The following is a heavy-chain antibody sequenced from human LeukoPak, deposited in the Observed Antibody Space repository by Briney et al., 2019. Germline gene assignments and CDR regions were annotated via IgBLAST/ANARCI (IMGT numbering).Heavy chain of an antibody. CDR3: ARVEMASMRAFDI. CDR1: GGSISSDDYY. V-gene: IGHV4-30-4*08. CDR2: IYYRGST. J-gene: IGHJ3*02. D-gene: IGHD5-24*01. Sequence: SSETLSLTCTVSGGSISSDDYYWSWIRQPPGKGLEWIGYIYYRGSTYYNPSLKSRVTISVDTSKNQFSLKLSSVTAADTAVYSCARVEMASMRAFDIWRQGTMVTVSS.